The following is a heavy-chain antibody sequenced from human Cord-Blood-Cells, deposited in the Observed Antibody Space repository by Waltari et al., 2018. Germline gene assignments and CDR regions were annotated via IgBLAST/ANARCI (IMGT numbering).Heavy chain of an antibody. V-gene: IGHV4-59*01. J-gene: IGHJ4*02. Sequence: QVQLQESGPGLVKPWETLSLTCTVSGGSISSSYWSWIRQPPGKGLEWIGYIYYSGSTNYNPSLKSRVTISVDTSKNQCSRKRSSVTAADTAVYYCARVSDWGSGGYLDYWGQGTLVTVSS. CDR3: ARVSDWGSGGYLDY. CDR1: GGSISSSY. D-gene: IGHD7-27*01. CDR2: IYYSGST.